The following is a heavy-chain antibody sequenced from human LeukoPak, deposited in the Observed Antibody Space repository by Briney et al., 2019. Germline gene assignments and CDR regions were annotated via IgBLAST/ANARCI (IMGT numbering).Heavy chain of an antibody. J-gene: IGHJ4*02. CDR2: INWNGGST. CDR1: GFTFSTYA. Sequence: GGSLRLSCAASGFTFSTYALNWVRQAPGKGLEWVSGINWNGGSTGYADSVKGRFTISRDNAKNSLYLQMNSLRAGDTALYYCARGGWFGELLFDYWGQGTLVTVSS. CDR3: ARGGWFGELLFDY. V-gene: IGHV3-20*04. D-gene: IGHD3-10*01.